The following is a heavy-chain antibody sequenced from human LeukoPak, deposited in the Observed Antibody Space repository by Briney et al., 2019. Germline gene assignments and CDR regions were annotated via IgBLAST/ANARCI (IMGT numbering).Heavy chain of an antibody. V-gene: IGHV4-39*01. D-gene: IGHD3-10*01. J-gene: IGHJ5*02. CDR3: ASMGSGSFNWFDP. Sequence: SETLSLTCTVSGGSISSSSYYWGWIRQPPGKGLEWIGSIYYSGSTYYNPSLKSRVTISVDTSKNQFSLKLSSVTAADTAVYYCASMGSGSFNWFDPWGQGTLVTVSS. CDR1: GGSISSSSYY. CDR2: IYYSGST.